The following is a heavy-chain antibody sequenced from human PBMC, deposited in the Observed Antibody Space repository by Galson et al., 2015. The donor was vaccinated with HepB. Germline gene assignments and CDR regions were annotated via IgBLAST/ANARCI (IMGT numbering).Heavy chain of an antibody. CDR2: IWYDGSKK. Sequence: SLRLSCAASGFTFSDYGTHWVRQAPGKGLEWVAVIWYDGSKKYYGDFVKGRCTISRDNSKNMVYLQMVSLRAEDTAVYYCARGSRVRPPFDYWGQGTLVTVSS. D-gene: IGHD4-11*01. J-gene: IGHJ4*02. CDR1: GFTFSDYG. CDR3: ARGSRVRPPFDY. V-gene: IGHV3-33*01.